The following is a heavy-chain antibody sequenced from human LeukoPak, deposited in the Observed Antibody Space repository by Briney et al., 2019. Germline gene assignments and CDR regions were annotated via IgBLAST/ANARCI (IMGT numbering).Heavy chain of an antibody. D-gene: IGHD2-2*01. Sequence: PSETLSLTCTVSGGSISSSSYYWGWIRQPPGKGLEWIGSIYYSGSTYYNPSLKSRVTISVDTSKNQFSLKLSSVTAADTAVYYCAREPIYCSSTSCYDWGQGTLVTVSS. CDR2: IYYSGST. J-gene: IGHJ4*02. CDR3: AREPIYCSSTSCYD. CDR1: GGSISSSSYY. V-gene: IGHV4-39*07.